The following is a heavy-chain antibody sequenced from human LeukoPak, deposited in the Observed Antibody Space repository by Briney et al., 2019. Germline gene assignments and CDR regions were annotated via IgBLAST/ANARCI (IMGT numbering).Heavy chain of an antibody. J-gene: IGHJ4*02. CDR2: IIQDGSAK. Sequence: GGSLRLSCVASGFTFSNYRMSWVRQAPGKGLVWVANIIQDGSAKNYVDSVKGRFTISRDNAKSSLYLQMNSLRAEDTAVYYCARVTSYYYNTSGDYYFDYWGQGTLVTVSS. CDR1: GFTFSNYR. V-gene: IGHV3-7*04. D-gene: IGHD3-22*01. CDR3: ARVTSYYYNTSGDYYFDY.